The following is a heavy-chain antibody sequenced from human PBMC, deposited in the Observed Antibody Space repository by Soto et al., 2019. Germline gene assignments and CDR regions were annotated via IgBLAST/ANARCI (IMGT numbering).Heavy chain of an antibody. J-gene: IGHJ3*02. CDR1: GFTFSSYS. V-gene: IGHV3-48*01. D-gene: IGHD3-3*01. CDR2: ISSSSSTI. CDR3: ASAYYDFWSGYYDDAFDI. Sequence: GGSLRLSCAASGFTFSSYSMNWVRQAPGKGLEWVSYISSSSSTIYYADSVKGRFTISRDNAKNSLYLQMNSLRAEDTAVYYCASAYYDFWSGYYDDAFDIWGQGTMVTVSS.